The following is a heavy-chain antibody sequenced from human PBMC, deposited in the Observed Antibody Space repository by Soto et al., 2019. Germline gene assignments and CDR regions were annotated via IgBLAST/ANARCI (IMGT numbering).Heavy chain of an antibody. J-gene: IGHJ4*02. CDR3: ATYSVAGTLDY. V-gene: IGHV4-59*01. CDR2: IYYSGST. D-gene: IGHD6-19*01. Sequence: SETLSLTCTVSGGSISSYYWSWIRQPPGKGLEWIGYIYYSGSTNYNPSLKSRVTISVDTSKNQFSLKLSSVTAADTAVYYCATYSVAGTLDYWGQGTLVTVSS. CDR1: GGSISSYY.